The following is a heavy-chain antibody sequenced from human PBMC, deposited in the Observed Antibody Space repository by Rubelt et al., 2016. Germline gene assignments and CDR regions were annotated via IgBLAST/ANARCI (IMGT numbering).Heavy chain of an antibody. V-gene: IGHV4-30-2*01. CDR2: IFHSGTT. J-gene: IGHJ4*02. Sequence: QLQLQESGSGLVKTSQTLSLTCAVSGGSVNSVGYSWSWIRQPPGKGLEWIGYIFHSGTTYCNPSLKSRVTMSLDTSKNQFSLQLTSVTAADTAVYYCARGNLDYWGQGTLVTVSS. D-gene: IGHD1-14*01. CDR3: ARGNLDY. CDR1: GGSVNSVGYS.